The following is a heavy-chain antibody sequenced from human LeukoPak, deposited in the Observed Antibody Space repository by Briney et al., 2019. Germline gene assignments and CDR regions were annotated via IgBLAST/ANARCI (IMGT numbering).Heavy chain of an antibody. J-gene: IGHJ4*02. V-gene: IGHV3-23*01. Sequence: GGSLRLSCAASGFTFSSYAMSWVRQAPGKGLEWVSAISGSGGSTYYADSVKGRFTISRDSSKNTLYLQMNSLRAEDTAVYYCASFHDYGDYPMGYWGQGTLVTVSS. CDR2: ISGSGGST. D-gene: IGHD4-17*01. CDR1: GFTFSSYA. CDR3: ASFHDYGDYPMGY.